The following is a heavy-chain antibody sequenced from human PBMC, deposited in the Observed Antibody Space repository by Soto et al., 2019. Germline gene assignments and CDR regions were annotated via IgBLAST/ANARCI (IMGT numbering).Heavy chain of an antibody. J-gene: IGHJ4*02. D-gene: IGHD2-21*01. V-gene: IGHV3-30*18. CDR1: GFTFSSYG. Sequence: QVQLVESGGGVVQPGRSLRLSCAASGFTFSSYGMHWVRQAPGKGLEWVAVISYDGSNKYYADSVKGRFTISRDNSKNTLYLQMNSLRAEDTAVYYCAKDSRIVVVNAPYDYGGQGTLVTVSS. CDR3: AKDSRIVVVNAPYDY. CDR2: ISYDGSNK.